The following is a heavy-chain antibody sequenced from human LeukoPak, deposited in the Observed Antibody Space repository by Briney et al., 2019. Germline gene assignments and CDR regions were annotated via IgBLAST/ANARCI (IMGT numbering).Heavy chain of an antibody. D-gene: IGHD4-17*01. J-gene: IGHJ4*02. CDR2: VYYSGGT. CDR1: GGSINGYY. CDR3: ARGIMTTVPTFDY. Sequence: PETPCLTCTVSGGSINGYYWSWVRQPPGKGLEWVGYVYYSGGTNYNPSLKNRVTISVDTSKKQFSLRLSSVTAAETAVYYCARGIMTTVPTFDYWGQGTLVTVSS. V-gene: IGHV4-59*01.